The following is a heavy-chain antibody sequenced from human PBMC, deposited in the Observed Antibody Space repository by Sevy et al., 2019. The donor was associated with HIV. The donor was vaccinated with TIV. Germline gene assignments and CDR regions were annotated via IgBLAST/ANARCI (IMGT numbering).Heavy chain of an antibody. J-gene: IGHJ3*02. D-gene: IGHD1-26*01. V-gene: IGHV1-18*01. Sequence: ASVKVSCKASGYTFTSYGINWVRQAPGQGLEWMGWISAYNGNTNYAQKLQGRVTMTTDTSTSTAYMELRSLRSDDTAVYYCARSSGIVGAPGAFDIWGQGTMVTVSS. CDR3: ARSSGIVGAPGAFDI. CDR2: ISAYNGNT. CDR1: GYTFTSYG.